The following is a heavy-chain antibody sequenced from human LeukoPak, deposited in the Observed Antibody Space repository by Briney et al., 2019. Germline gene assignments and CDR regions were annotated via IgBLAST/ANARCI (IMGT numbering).Heavy chain of an antibody. CDR2: IYYSGST. D-gene: IGHD1-26*01. Sequence: SETLSLTCTVSGGSISSSSYYWGWIRQPPGKGLESIGSIYYSGSTYYNPSLKSRVTISVDTSKNQFSLKLSSVTAADTAVYYCASRKTLVGSTGYWGQGALVTVSS. J-gene: IGHJ4*02. CDR1: GGSISSSSYY. V-gene: IGHV4-39*01. CDR3: ASRKTLVGSTGY.